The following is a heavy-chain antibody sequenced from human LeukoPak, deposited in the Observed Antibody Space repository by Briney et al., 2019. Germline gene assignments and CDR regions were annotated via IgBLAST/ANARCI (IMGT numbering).Heavy chain of an antibody. CDR1: GFTLSTYD. Sequence: GGSLRLSCAAAGFTLSTYDMHWVRQVTGKGLEWVSVIGTGGDTYYAGSVQGRFTISRESAKNSLYLQMNSLRAGDTAVYYRARGTRTYFDYWGQGTLVVVSS. D-gene: IGHD3/OR15-3a*01. V-gene: IGHV3-13*01. CDR2: IGTGGDT. J-gene: IGHJ4*02. CDR3: ARGTRTYFDY.